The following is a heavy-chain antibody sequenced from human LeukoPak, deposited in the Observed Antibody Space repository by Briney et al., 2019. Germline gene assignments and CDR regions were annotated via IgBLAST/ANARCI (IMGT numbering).Heavy chain of an antibody. D-gene: IGHD3-22*01. CDR1: GFSVSNNY. CDR3: AKKWSGDYDSSGINDAFDI. J-gene: IGHJ3*02. V-gene: IGHV3-30*02. Sequence: GGSLRLSCAASGFSVSNNYVSWVRQAPGKGLEWVTFIRYDGNNKYYADSVKGRFTISRDNSKNTLYLEMNSLRPEDTAVYYCAKKWSGDYDSSGINDAFDIWGQGTMVTVSS. CDR2: IRYDGNNK.